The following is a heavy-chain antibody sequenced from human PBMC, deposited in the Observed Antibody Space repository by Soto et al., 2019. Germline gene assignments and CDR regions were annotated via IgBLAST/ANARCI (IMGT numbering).Heavy chain of an antibody. J-gene: IGHJ4*02. CDR1: GFAFSDYA. Sequence: PGGSLRLSCAASGFAFSDYAMSWVRQAPGKGLEWVSGISGSGDDTYYAYSVKGRFIISRQNSKNTLYLRMNSLRAEDTAVYYCAKVRVAFNGKYLGPDFWGQGTLVTVSS. D-gene: IGHD3-10*01. CDR2: ISGSGDDT. V-gene: IGHV3-23*01. CDR3: AKVRVAFNGKYLGPDF.